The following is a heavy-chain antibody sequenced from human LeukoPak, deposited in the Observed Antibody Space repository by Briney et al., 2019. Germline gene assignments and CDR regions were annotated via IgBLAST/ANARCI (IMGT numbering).Heavy chain of an antibody. CDR1: GFTFSDYY. J-gene: IGHJ4*02. Sequence: GGSLRLSCAASGFTFSDYYMSWIRQAPGKGLEWVSYISSSGSTIYYADSVKGRFTISRDNAKNSLYLQMNSLRAEDTAVYYCAKGLTMIVVVIDCDYWGQGTLVTVSS. CDR3: AKGLTMIVVVIDCDY. D-gene: IGHD3-22*01. CDR2: ISSSGSTI. V-gene: IGHV3-11*01.